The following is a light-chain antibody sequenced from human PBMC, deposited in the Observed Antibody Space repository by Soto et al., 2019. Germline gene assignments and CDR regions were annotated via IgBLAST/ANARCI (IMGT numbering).Light chain of an antibody. V-gene: IGKV1-33*01. Sequence: DIQMTQSPASLSGSVGDRVTITFQASQDIDNYLNWYQQKPGKAPNLLIYDASNLETGVPSRFSGGGSGTDFTFTITSLQPEDIATYYCQHYDHVQVTFGQGTRLEIK. J-gene: IGKJ5*01. CDR3: QHYDHVQVT. CDR2: DAS. CDR1: QDIDNY.